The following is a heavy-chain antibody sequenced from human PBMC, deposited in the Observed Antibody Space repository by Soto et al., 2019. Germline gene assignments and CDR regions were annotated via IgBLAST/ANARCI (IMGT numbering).Heavy chain of an antibody. D-gene: IGHD3-22*01. CDR1: EFTFSTYS. CDR2: ISSSSGRV. V-gene: IGHV3-21*01. J-gene: IGHJ4*02. CDR3: AREAIIVIAAPEYYFDY. Sequence: PGESLKISCAASEFTFSTYSMNWVRQAPGKGLEWVSSISSSSGRVYYADSVKGRFTISRDNAKNSLFLQMNSLRAEDTAVYYCAREAIIVIAAPEYYFDYWGQGTLVTVSS.